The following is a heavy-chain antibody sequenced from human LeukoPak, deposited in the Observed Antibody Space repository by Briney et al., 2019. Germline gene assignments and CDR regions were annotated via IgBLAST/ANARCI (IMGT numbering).Heavy chain of an antibody. CDR3: ARDSSGWNGSYDY. D-gene: IGHD6-19*01. CDR2: IYYSGST. J-gene: IGHJ4*02. Sequence: SETLSLTCTVCGGSISSYYWSWIRQPPGKGLEWIGYIYYSGSTNYNPSLKSRVTISVDTSKNQFSLKLSSVTAADTAVYYCARDSSGWNGSYDYWGQGTLVTVSS. CDR1: GGSISSYY. V-gene: IGHV4-59*01.